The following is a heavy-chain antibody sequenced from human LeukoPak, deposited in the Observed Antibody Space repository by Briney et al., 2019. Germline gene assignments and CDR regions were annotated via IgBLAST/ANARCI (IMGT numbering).Heavy chain of an antibody. CDR1: GFTFSSYG. V-gene: IGHV3-30*02. Sequence: GGSLRLSCAASGFTFSSYGMHWVRQAPGKGLEWVAFIWYDGSNKYYADSVKGRFTISRDNSKKTLYLQMNSLRAEDTVVYYCAKGDCSSTSCSTHYYYYYMDVWGKGTTVTVYS. CDR2: IWYDGSNK. CDR3: AKGDCSSTSCSTHYYYYYMDV. J-gene: IGHJ6*03. D-gene: IGHD2-2*01.